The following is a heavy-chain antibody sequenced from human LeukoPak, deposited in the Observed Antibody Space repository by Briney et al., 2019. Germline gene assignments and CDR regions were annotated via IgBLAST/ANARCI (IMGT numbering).Heavy chain of an antibody. Sequence: ASVKVSCKTSGYTFTSYGISWVRQAPGQGLEWMGMIYPRDGSTSYAQKFQGRVTVTRDTSTSTVHMELSGLRSEDTAVYYCARDQEAFDYWGQGTLVTVSS. V-gene: IGHV1-46*01. CDR2: IYPRDGST. J-gene: IGHJ4*02. CDR3: ARDQEAFDY. CDR1: GYTFTSYG.